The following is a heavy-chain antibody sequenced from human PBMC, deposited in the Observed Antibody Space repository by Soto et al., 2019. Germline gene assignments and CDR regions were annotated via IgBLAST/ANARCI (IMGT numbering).Heavy chain of an antibody. Sequence: QVQLVQSGAEVKKPGSSVKVSCKASGGTFSSYAISWVRQAPGQGLEWMGGIIPIFGTANYAQKFQGRVTITAAESTSTAYLEMSSLRSEDTAVYHCARGPEDWIQLWLLYWCQGTLVTVSS. CDR2: IIPIFGTA. D-gene: IGHD5-18*01. V-gene: IGHV1-69*01. J-gene: IGHJ4*02. CDR1: GGTFSSYA. CDR3: ARGPEDWIQLWLLY.